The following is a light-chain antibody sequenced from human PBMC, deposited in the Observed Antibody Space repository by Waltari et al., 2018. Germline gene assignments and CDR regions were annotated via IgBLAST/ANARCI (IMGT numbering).Light chain of an antibody. CDR3: AVWDDSLGGV. V-gene: IGLV1-44*01. CDR1: NSNIGGNF. Sequence: QSVLTQPPSVSGTPGQRVTISCSGSNSNIGGNFVNWYQQLPGKAPTLLIYNDNPGPSGVPDRFSASKSGTSAALAITGLQSEDEADYYCAVWDDSLGGVFGGGTKLTVL. J-gene: IGLJ3*02. CDR2: NDN.